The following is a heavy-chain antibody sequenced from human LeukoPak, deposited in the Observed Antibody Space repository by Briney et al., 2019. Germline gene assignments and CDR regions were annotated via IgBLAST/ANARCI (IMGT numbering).Heavy chain of an antibody. CDR2: INPTGTGT. D-gene: IGHD3-3*01. CDR1: GYTFINNW. V-gene: IGHV1-46*01. CDR3: ARGVTIFGAYYYMDV. J-gene: IGHJ6*03. Sequence: GASVKVSCKASGYTFINNWMHWVRQAPGQGLEWIGLINPTGTGTLYAQKFQGRVTMTRDMSTSTVYMELSSLRSEDTAVYYCARGVTIFGAYYYMDVWGKGTTVTVSS.